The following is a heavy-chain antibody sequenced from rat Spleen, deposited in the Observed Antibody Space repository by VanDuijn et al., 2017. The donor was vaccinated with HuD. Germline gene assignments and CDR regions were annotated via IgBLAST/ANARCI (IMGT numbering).Heavy chain of an antibody. D-gene: IGHD1-4*01. CDR1: GFTFSDYY. J-gene: IGHJ2*01. V-gene: IGHV5-29*01. Sequence: EVQLVESDGGLVQPGRSLKLSCAASGFTFSDYYMAWVRQAPTKGLEWVATITYDGSSTYYRDSVKGRFTISRDNAKNTLYLQMDSLRSEDTATYYCARPNYPGFNYFDYWGQGVMVTVSS. CDR3: ARPNYPGFNYFDY. CDR2: ITYDGSST.